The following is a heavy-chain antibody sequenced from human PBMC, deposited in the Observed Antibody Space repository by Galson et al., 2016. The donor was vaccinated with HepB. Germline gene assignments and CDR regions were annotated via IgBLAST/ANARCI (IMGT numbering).Heavy chain of an antibody. CDR2: INTNTGNP. D-gene: IGHD2-15*01. CDR3: ARGPWTTPLDY. Sequence: SVKVSCKASGNTFSSYGINWVRQAPGQGLEWMGWINTNTGNPTYAQGFIGRFVFSLDTSVSTTYLQISSLKAEDTAVYYCARGPWTTPLDYWGQGTLVTVSS. J-gene: IGHJ4*02. CDR1: GNTFSSYG. V-gene: IGHV7-4-1*02.